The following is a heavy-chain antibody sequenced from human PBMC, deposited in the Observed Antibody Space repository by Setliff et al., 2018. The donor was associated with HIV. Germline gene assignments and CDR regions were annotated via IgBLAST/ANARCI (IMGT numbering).Heavy chain of an antibody. J-gene: IGHJ3*02. CDR1: GGSISSSSYY. CDR3: ARPRLRGSGAFDI. Sequence: LSLTCTVSGGSISSSSYYWGWIRQPPGKGLEWIGSIYYSGSTYYNPSLKSRVTISVDTSKNQFSLKLSSVTAADTAVYYCARPRLRGSGAFDIWGQGTMVTVSS. V-gene: IGHV4-39*01. CDR2: IYYSGST. D-gene: IGHD2-21*01.